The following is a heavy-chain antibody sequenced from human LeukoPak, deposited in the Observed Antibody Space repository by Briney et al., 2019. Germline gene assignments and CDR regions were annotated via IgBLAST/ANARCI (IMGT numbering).Heavy chain of an antibody. Sequence: PGGTLRLSCAASGFPFSGYWMHWVRQAPGKGLVWVSRIDDDGAGTTYTDSVKGRFTISRDNAKNTLYLQMNSLRVEDTAVYYCARSASGYYAWGHGTLVTVSS. CDR1: GFPFSGYW. D-gene: IGHD5-12*01. CDR2: IDDDGAGT. V-gene: IGHV3-74*01. CDR3: ARSASGYYA. J-gene: IGHJ5*01.